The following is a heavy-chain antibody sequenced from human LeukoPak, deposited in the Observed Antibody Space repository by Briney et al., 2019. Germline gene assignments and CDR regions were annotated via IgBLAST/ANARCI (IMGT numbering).Heavy chain of an antibody. CDR1: GGSISSSGYY. Sequence: PSETLSLTCTVYGGSISSSGYYWGWIRQPPGKGLEWIASIYYSGSTYYNPSLKSRVTISVDTSKNQLSLKLSSLTAADTAVYYCARHEYSGSYYGLSWFGPWGQGTLVTVSS. D-gene: IGHD1-26*01. CDR3: ARHEYSGSYYGLSWFGP. CDR2: IYYSGST. J-gene: IGHJ5*02. V-gene: IGHV4-39*01.